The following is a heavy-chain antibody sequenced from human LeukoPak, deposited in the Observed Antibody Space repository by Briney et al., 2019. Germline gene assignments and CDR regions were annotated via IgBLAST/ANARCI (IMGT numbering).Heavy chain of an antibody. D-gene: IGHD5-18*01. CDR3: ARDRPGYLGYYYYGMDV. J-gene: IGHJ6*02. Sequence: SETLSLTCTVSGGSISRYYWSWLRQPPGKGLEWIGYIYYSASTNYNPSLKSRVTISVDTSKNQFSLKLSSVTAADTAVYYCARDRPGYLGYYYYGMDVWGQGTTVTVSS. CDR2: IYYSAST. CDR1: GGSISRYY. V-gene: IGHV4-59*13.